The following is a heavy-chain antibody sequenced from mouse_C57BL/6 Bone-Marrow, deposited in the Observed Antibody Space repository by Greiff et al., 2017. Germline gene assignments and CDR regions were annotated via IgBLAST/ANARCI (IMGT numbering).Heavy chain of an antibody. Sequence: EVKLLESGPGMVKPSQSLSLTCTVTGYSITSGYDWHWNRHFPGNKLEWMGYISYSGSTNYHPSLKSRISITHATSKNHFVLKLISVSTEDTSTFYCSIRFSLLACFAYWGLGTLVTVSA. CDR3: SIRFSLLACFAY. V-gene: IGHV3-1*01. D-gene: IGHD2-10*01. CDR2: ISYSGST. J-gene: IGHJ3*01. CDR1: GYSITSGYD.